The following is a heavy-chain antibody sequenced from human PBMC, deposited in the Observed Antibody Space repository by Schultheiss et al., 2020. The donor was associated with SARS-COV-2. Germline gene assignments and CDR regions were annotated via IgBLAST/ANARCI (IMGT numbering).Heavy chain of an antibody. V-gene: IGHV4-38-2*02. D-gene: IGHD3-22*01. CDR2: VYYTGIT. Sequence: SETLSLTCTVSDNSISTGYYWGWVRQPPGKGLEWIGSVYYTGITYYNPSLKSRVTISVDTSKNQFSLKLTSATAADTAVYYCARFGYYYSDSSGFDYWGQGTLVTVSS. CDR1: DNSISTGYY. CDR3: ARFGYYYSDSSGFDY. J-gene: IGHJ4*02.